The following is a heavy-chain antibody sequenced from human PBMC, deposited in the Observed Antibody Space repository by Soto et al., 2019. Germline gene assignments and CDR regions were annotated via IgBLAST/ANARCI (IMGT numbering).Heavy chain of an antibody. Sequence: VQLVEFGGGEVQPGRSLRLSCAASGFTYTDFALHWVRQAPGKGLEWVAIISYDGSDKYYADSVKGRFAISRDNPKNTLNLEMNSLRPEDTAVYFCARRAWDSYYAIDVWGQGTTVTVFS. CDR3: ARRAWDSYYAIDV. J-gene: IGHJ6*02. D-gene: IGHD3-22*01. V-gene: IGHV3-30*09. CDR1: GFTYTDFA. CDR2: ISYDGSDK.